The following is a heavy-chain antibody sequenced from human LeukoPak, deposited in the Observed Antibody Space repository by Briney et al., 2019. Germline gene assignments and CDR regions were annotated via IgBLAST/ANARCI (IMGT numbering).Heavy chain of an antibody. CDR1: GFTFSSYW. Sequence: GGSLRLSCAASGFTFSSYWMSWVRQAPGKGLEWVANIKQDGREKYYVGSVKGRFTISRDNAKNSLYLQMNSLRAEDTAVYYCATIAVEVCYDYWGQGTLVTVSS. V-gene: IGHV3-7*03. D-gene: IGHD6-19*01. J-gene: IGHJ4*02. CDR3: ATIAVEVCYDY. CDR2: IKQDGREK.